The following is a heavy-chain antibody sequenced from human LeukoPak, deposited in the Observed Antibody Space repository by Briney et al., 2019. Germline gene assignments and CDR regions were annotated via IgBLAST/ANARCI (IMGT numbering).Heavy chain of an antibody. CDR1: GYSISSGYY. D-gene: IGHD2/OR15-2a*01. CDR3: ARSYFSVGAFDI. CDR2: IYHSGST. Sequence: TSETLSLTCTVSGYSISSGYYWGWIRQPPGKGLEWIGSIYHSGSTYYNPSLKSRVTISVDTSKNQFSLSLTSVTAADAAVYYVARSYFSVGAFDIWGKRTMVTVSS. J-gene: IGHJ3*02. V-gene: IGHV4-38-2*02.